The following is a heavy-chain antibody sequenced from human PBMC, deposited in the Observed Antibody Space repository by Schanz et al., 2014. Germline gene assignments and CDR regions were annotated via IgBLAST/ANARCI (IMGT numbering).Heavy chain of an antibody. Sequence: QVQLVQSGAEVKKPGASVKVSCKASGYTFTNFYIHWVRQAPGQGLEWVGIINPIGGSTTYAQKFRGAVTLTTDTSTDTAYLELTSLRSEDTAVYYCARGSPENMIRGELDYWGQGTLVTVSS. CDR2: INPIGGST. J-gene: IGHJ4*02. CDR3: ARGSPENMIRGELDY. CDR1: GYTFTNFY. V-gene: IGHV1-46*03. D-gene: IGHD3-10*01.